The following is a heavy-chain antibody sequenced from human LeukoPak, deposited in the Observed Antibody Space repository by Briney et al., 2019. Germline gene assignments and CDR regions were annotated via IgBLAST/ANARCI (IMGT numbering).Heavy chain of an antibody. D-gene: IGHD6-19*01. CDR1: GYTFTSYG. CDR2: ISAYNGNT. V-gene: IGHV1-18*01. J-gene: IGHJ3*02. Sequence: ASVKVSCKASGYTFTSYGISWVRQAPGQGLEWMGWISAYNGNTNYAQKLQGRVTMTTDTSTSTAYMELRSLRSDDTAVHYCARGQEHSSGWLDAFDIWGQGTMVTVSS. CDR3: ARGQEHSSGWLDAFDI.